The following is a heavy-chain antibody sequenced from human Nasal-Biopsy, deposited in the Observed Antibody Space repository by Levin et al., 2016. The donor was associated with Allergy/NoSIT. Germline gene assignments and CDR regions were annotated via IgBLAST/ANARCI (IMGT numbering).Heavy chain of an antibody. D-gene: IGHD2-2*01. CDR1: WLRQQRYLL. V-gene: IGHV4-61*01. Sequence: SETLSLTWHCLWWLRQQRYLLLELDPAAPREGTGVDLGMSITVGSTNYNPSLKSRVTISIDTSENQFSLKLNSVTAADTAVYYCASSCSSITCHYYAMDVWGQGTTVTVSS. CDR2: SITVGST. CDR3: ASSCSSITCHYYAMDV. J-gene: IGHJ6*02.